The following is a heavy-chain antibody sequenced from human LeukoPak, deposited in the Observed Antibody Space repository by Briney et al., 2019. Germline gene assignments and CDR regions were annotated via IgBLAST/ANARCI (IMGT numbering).Heavy chain of an antibody. CDR1: GGTFSSYA. J-gene: IGHJ6*03. CDR3: ARALRTYYDFWSGYYTYYYYYYMDV. Sequence: GASVKVSCKASGGTFSSYAISWVRQAPGQGLEWMGGIIPIFGTATYAQKFQGRVTITADKSTSTAYMELSSLRSEDTAVYYCARALRTYYDFWSGYYTYYYYYYMDVWGKGTTVTVSS. D-gene: IGHD3-3*01. V-gene: IGHV1-69*06. CDR2: IIPIFGTA.